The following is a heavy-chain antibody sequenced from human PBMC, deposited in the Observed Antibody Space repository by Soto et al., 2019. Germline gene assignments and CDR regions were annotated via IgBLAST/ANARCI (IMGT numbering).Heavy chain of an antibody. CDR1: GFSLSTSGVG. Sequence: QLTLKESGPTLMKPTQTLTLTCTFSGFSLSTSGVGVGWIRQPPGKALEWLALIYWDDDKRYSQSLKNRLTITNETTKNQVGLTVANIDPMYTATYYCAHRLTLNHNWTYGRFDSWVQGDLFVVSS. J-gene: IGHJ4*02. D-gene: IGHD1-7*01. CDR2: IYWDDDK. CDR3: AHRLTLNHNWTYGRFDS. V-gene: IGHV2-5*02.